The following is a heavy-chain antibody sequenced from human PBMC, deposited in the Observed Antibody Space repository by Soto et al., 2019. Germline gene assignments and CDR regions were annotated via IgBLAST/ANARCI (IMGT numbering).Heavy chain of an antibody. V-gene: IGHV3-23*01. D-gene: IGHD2-15*01. CDR3: ARGYVGSWSHFDS. CDR2: ISDSATTT. Sequence: EDQLLESGGGSAQPGGSLRLSCVASGFTFNNYAMNWVRQAPGKGLEWVSSISDSATTTYYADSVKGRFTISRDNSKNPLHLQMNSLRAEDTAVYFCARGYVGSWSHFDSWGQGTLVTVSS. CDR1: GFTFNNYA. J-gene: IGHJ4*02.